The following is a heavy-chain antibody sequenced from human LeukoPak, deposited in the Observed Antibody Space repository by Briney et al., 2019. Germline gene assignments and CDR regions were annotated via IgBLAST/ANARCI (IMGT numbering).Heavy chain of an antibody. CDR3: ARGGGYSYGHLNFDY. CDR1: GFTFSDYY. D-gene: IGHD5-18*01. CDR2: TSSSSSYT. V-gene: IGHV3-11*06. J-gene: IGHJ4*02. Sequence: PGGSLRLSCAASGFTFSDYYMSWIRQAPGKGLEWVSYTSSSSSYTNYADSVKGRFTISRDNAKNSLYLQMNSLRAEDTAVYYCARGGGYSYGHLNFDYWGQGTLVTVSS.